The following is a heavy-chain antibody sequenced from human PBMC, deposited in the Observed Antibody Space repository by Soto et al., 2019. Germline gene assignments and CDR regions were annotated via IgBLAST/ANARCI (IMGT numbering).Heavy chain of an antibody. CDR2: ISGSGGST. V-gene: IGHV3-23*01. Sequence: EVQLLESGGGLVQPGGSLRLSCAASGFTFSSYAMSWVRQAPGKGLEWVSAISGSGGSTYYADSVKGRFTISRDNSKNTLYLQMNSLRAEDTAVYYCAKDWVGYGDYPDAFDIWGQGTMVTVSS. J-gene: IGHJ3*02. D-gene: IGHD4-17*01. CDR3: AKDWVGYGDYPDAFDI. CDR1: GFTFSSYA.